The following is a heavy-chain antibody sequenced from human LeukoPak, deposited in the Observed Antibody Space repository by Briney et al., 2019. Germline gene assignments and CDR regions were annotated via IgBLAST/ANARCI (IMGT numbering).Heavy chain of an antibody. J-gene: IGHJ4*02. CDR2: IYYSGST. V-gene: IGHV4-39*01. CDR1: GGSTSSYY. CDR3: ARGGGLGARAANY. Sequence: SETLSLTCSVSGGSTSSYYWGWIRQPPGKGLEWIGSIYYSGSTYYNPSLKSRVTISVDTSKNQFSLKLSSVTAADTAVYYCARGGGLGARAANYWGQGTLVTVSS. D-gene: IGHD2-15*01.